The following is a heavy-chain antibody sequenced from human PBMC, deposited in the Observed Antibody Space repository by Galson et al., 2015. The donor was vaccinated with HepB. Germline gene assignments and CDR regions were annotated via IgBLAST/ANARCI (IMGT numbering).Heavy chain of an antibody. CDR1: GFTFIDYY. Sequence: SLRLSCAASGFTFIDYYMNWIRQAPGKGLEWISFISSSSSYTNYADSVKGRFTISRDNAGHSLFLQMNSLRAEDTAVYYCARTPAAGNKNGYYSYAMDVWGQGTTVTVSS. J-gene: IGHJ6*02. CDR3: ARTPAAGNKNGYYSYAMDV. CDR2: ISSSSSYT. D-gene: IGHD1-1*01. V-gene: IGHV3-11*06.